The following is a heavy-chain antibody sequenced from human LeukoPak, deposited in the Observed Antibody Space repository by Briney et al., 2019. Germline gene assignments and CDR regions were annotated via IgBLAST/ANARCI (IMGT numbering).Heavy chain of an antibody. Sequence: PSQTLSLTCAVSGGSISSGGYSWSWIRQPPGKGLEWIGYIYHSGSTYYNPSLKSRVTISVDRSKNQFSLELSSVTAADTAVYYCARAPDSSYYDYWGQGTLVTVSS. CDR3: ARAPDSSYYDY. CDR2: IYHSGST. V-gene: IGHV4-30-2*01. J-gene: IGHJ4*02. CDR1: GGSISSGGYS.